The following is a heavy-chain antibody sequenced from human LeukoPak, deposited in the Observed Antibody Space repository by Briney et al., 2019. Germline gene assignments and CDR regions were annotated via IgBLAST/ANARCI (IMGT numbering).Heavy chain of an antibody. V-gene: IGHV3-30*02. D-gene: IGHD4-11*01. Sequence: GGTLRLSCAASGFSFSIYGMHWVRQAPGKGLEWVAFIQYDENNKYYADSVKGRFTISRDNSKNMLYLQMNGLRSEDTAVYYCAKGVATTSYFDYWGQGTLVTVSS. CDR1: GFSFSIYG. J-gene: IGHJ4*02. CDR3: AKGVATTSYFDY. CDR2: IQYDENNK.